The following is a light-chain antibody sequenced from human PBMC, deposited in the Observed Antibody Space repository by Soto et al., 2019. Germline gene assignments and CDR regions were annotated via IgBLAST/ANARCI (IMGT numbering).Light chain of an antibody. J-gene: IGKJ1*01. Sequence: EIVMTQSPATLSVSPGERATLSCRASQSVSSNLAWYQQKPGQAPRLLIYGASTRATGIPARFSGSGSGTEFTLTISSLQSEDFAVYYCRQYNNWPQTFGQGPKVEIK. V-gene: IGKV3-15*01. CDR1: QSVSSN. CDR3: RQYNNWPQT. CDR2: GAS.